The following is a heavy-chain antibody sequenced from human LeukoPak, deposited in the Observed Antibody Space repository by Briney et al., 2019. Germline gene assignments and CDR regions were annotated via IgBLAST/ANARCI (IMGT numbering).Heavy chain of an antibody. CDR3: ARDLQIAARQGSYFDY. J-gene: IGHJ4*02. CDR2: ISSSSTTI. D-gene: IGHD6-6*01. CDR1: TFTFSDYG. Sequence: GGSLRLSCIGSTFTFSDYGMHWVRQAPGKGLEWVSYISSSSTTIHYADSVKGRFTISRDNAKNSLYLQMNSLRAEDTAVYYCARDLQIAARQGSYFDYWGQGTLVTVSS. V-gene: IGHV3-48*01.